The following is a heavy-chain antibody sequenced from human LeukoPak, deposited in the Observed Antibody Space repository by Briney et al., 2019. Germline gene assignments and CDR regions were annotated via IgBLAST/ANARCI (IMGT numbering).Heavy chain of an antibody. D-gene: IGHD6-13*01. CDR3: ARADSAAAGIDGMDAFDI. Sequence: GGSLRLSFAASGFTFSSYDMHWVRQATGKGLEWVSAIGTAGDTYYPGSVKGRFTISRENAKNSLYLQMNSLRAGDTAVYYCARADSAAAGIDGMDAFDIWGQGTMVTVSS. CDR1: GFTFSSYD. J-gene: IGHJ3*02. CDR2: IGTAGDT. V-gene: IGHV3-13*01.